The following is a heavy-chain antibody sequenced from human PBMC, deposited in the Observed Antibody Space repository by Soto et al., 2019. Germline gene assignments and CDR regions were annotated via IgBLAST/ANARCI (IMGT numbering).Heavy chain of an antibody. V-gene: IGHV3-23*01. D-gene: IGHD4-17*01. Sequence: EVQLLESGGDLVQPGRSLRLSCAASGFTFSGYAMSWVRQAPGKGLEWVSVIHGGGNSEYYADSVKGRFTISRDNAKNTLYLQRGSLRGEDTAVYYCAKTRGRVTNSWHFDYWGQGTLVTVSS. CDR2: IHGGGNSE. J-gene: IGHJ4*02. CDR3: AKTRGRVTNSWHFDY. CDR1: GFTFSGYA.